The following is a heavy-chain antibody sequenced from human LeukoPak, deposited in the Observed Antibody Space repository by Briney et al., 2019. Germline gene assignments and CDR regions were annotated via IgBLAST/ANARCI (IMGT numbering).Heavy chain of an antibody. CDR2: ISGSGGST. CDR3: VKDRSGTYPLDY. V-gene: IGHV3-23*01. CDR1: GFTFSSYA. J-gene: IGHJ4*02. D-gene: IGHD3-10*01. Sequence: PGGSLRLSCAASGFTFSSYAMSWVRQAPGKGLEWVSAISGSGGSTDYADSVKGRFTISRDNSKNTLYLQMNSLRAEDTAVFYCVKDRSGTYPLDYWVQGSLVTVSS.